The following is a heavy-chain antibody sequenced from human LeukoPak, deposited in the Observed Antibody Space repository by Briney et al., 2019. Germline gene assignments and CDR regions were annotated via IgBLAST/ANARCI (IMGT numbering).Heavy chain of an antibody. CDR2: FSASDGSA. CDR1: GFTVSNYG. J-gene: IGHJ3*01. D-gene: IGHD6-13*01. Sequence: PGGSLRLSCAASGFTVSNYGMTWVRQAPGKGLEWVSAFSASDGSAQYAESVKGRFTISRDNSKSCLYLQMNSLRDEDTAVYYCAKARIASAGTGAFDVWGQGTMVTVSS. CDR3: AKARIASAGTGAFDV. V-gene: IGHV3-23*01.